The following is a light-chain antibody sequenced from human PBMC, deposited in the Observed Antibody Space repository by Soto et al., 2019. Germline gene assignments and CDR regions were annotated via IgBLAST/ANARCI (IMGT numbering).Light chain of an antibody. CDR3: QQYGSSLTWT. J-gene: IGKJ1*01. V-gene: IGKV3-20*01. CDR1: QSVSSSY. CDR2: GAS. Sequence: EIVLTQSPATLSLSPGARDPLSCRASQSVSSSYLAWYQQKPGQAPRLLIYGASSRATGIPDRFSGSGSGTDFTLTISRLEPEDFAVYYCQQYGSSLTWTFGQGTKV.